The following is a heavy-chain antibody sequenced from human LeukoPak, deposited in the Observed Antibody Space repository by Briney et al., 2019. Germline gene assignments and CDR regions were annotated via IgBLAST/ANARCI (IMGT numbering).Heavy chain of an antibody. CDR3: ERARKGYYDSSGSAAPNRVYYYYYMDV. V-gene: IGHV4-61*02. J-gene: IGHJ6*03. CDR2: IYTSGST. D-gene: IGHD3-22*01. CDR1: GGSISSGSYY. Sequence: SQTLSLTCTVSGGSISSGSYYWSWIRQPAGKGLEWIGRIYTSGSTNYNPSLKSRVTISVDTSKNQFSLKLSSVTAADTAVYYCERARKGYYDSSGSAAPNRVYYYYYMDVWGKGTTVTVSS.